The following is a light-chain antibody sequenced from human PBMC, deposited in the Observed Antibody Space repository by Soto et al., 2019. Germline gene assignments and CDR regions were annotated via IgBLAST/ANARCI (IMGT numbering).Light chain of an antibody. Sequence: EIVMTQSPATLSVSPGERATLSCRAGQSVFSSLAWFQQKPGQAPRLLIYGAATRATGIPARFSGSGSGTDFTLTISRLEPEDFAVYYCQQYGSSGTFGQGTKVDIK. CDR3: QQYGSSGT. CDR2: GAA. J-gene: IGKJ1*01. V-gene: IGKV3-15*01. CDR1: QSVFSS.